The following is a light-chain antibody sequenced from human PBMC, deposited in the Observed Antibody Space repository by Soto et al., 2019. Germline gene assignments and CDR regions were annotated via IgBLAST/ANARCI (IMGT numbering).Light chain of an antibody. CDR1: QSVSSRY. Sequence: ETVLTQSPGILSSSPGERATLSCRASQSVSSRYLAWYQQKPGQAPRLLIYDASSRATGIPDRFSGSGSGADFTLTISRLEPEDFAVYYCQHYGSSRTFGQGIKVDIK. J-gene: IGKJ1*01. CDR3: QHYGSSRT. CDR2: DAS. V-gene: IGKV3-20*01.